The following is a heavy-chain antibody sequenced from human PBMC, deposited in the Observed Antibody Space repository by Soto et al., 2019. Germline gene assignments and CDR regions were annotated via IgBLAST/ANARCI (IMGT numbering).Heavy chain of an antibody. J-gene: IGHJ5*02. D-gene: IGHD2-2*01. CDR1: GGTFSSYA. CDR3: ARAGCSSTSCPPGWFDP. V-gene: IGHV1-69*06. Sequence: SVKVSCKASGGTFSSYAISWVRQAPGQGLEWMGGIIPIFGTANYAQKFQGRVTITADKSTSTAYMELSSLRSEDTAAYYCARAGCSSTSCPPGWFDPWGQGTLVTVS. CDR2: IIPIFGTA.